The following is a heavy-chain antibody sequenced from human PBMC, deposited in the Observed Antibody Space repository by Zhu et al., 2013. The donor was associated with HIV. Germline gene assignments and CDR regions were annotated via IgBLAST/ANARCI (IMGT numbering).Heavy chain of an antibody. CDR2: VYYSGST. CDR1: GGSISSYY. D-gene: IGHD2-15*01. CDR3: ARGTGGFYFYYLDV. Sequence: QVQLQESGPGLVKPSETLSLTCTVSGGSISSYYWSWIRQPPGKGLEWIGYVYYSGSTNYNPSLKSRLTISVDTSKNQFSLNLSSVTAADTAVYYCARGTGGFYFYYLDVWGKGTTVTVS. V-gene: IGHV4-59*01. J-gene: IGHJ6*03.